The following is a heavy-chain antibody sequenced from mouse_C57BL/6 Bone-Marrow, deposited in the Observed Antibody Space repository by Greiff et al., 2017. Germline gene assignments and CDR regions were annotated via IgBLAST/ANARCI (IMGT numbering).Heavy chain of an antibody. CDR1: GYTFTSYW. CDR2: IYPGSGST. Sequence: QVQLQQPGAELVKPGASVKMSCKASGYTFTSYWITWVKQRPGQGLEWIGDIYPGSGSTNYNDKFKSKATLTVDTSSSTAYMQLSSLTSADSAVYYCARDYYGTLAYWGQGTLVTVSA. V-gene: IGHV1-55*01. D-gene: IGHD1-1*01. J-gene: IGHJ3*01. CDR3: ARDYYGTLAY.